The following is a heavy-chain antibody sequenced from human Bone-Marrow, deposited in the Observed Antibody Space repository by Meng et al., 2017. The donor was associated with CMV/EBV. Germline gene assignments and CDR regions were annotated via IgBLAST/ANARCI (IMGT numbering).Heavy chain of an antibody. CDR1: GGSISSRNYH. Sequence: SETLSLTCTVSGGSISSRNYHWGWIRQPPGKGLEWIGSIYYSGTTYYNPSLKSRVTVSVDASKSQFSLKLRSVTAADTAIYYCASGRTFGVVPSLYYYGMDVWGQGTTVTVSS. CDR2: IYYSGTT. V-gene: IGHV4-39*01. D-gene: IGHD3-3*01. CDR3: ASGRTFGVVPSLYYYGMDV. J-gene: IGHJ6*02.